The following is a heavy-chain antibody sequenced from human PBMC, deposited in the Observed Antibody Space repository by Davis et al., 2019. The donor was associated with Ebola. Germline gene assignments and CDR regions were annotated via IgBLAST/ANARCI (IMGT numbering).Heavy chain of an antibody. CDR1: GYSFIGYY. D-gene: IGHD6-13*01. CDR2: INPNSGNT. V-gene: IGHV1-2*02. Sequence: ASVKVSCKGSGYSFIGYYLHWLRQAPGQGLEWMGWINPNSGNTKYAQKFQGRVTMTRDPSINTGYMELSRLRSEDRAVYYCARGTESSSWNWFDSWGQGTLVTVSS. CDR3: ARGTESSSWNWFDS. J-gene: IGHJ5*01.